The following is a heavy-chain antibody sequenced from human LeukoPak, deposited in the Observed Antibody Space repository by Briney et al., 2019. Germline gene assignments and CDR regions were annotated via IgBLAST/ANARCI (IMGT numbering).Heavy chain of an antibody. CDR2: IYHSGST. V-gene: IGHV4-38-2*02. CDR3: ARRSTSCYGI. J-gene: IGHJ4*02. CDR1: GYSISGGYY. D-gene: IGHD2-2*01. Sequence: PSETLSLTCTVSGYSISGGYYWGWIRQPPGKGLEWIGSIYHSGSTYYNPSLKSRVTISVDTSKNQFSLKLSSVTAADTAVYYCARRSTSCYGIWGQGTLVTVSS.